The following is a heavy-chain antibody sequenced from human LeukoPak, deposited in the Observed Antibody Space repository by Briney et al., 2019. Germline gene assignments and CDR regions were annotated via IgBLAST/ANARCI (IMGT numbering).Heavy chain of an antibody. V-gene: IGHV4-61*02. Sequence: SQTLSLTCTVSGGSISSGSYYWSWIRQPAGKGLEWIGRIYTSGSTNYNPSLKSRVTISVDTSKNQFSLKLSSVTAADTDVYYCARDHLLGYCSSTSCYPWGQGTLVTVSS. CDR1: GGSISSGSYY. CDR2: IYTSGST. CDR3: ARDHLLGYCSSTSCYP. D-gene: IGHD2-2*01. J-gene: IGHJ5*02.